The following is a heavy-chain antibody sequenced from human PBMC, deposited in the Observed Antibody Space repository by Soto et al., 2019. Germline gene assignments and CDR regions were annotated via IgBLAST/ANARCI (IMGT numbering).Heavy chain of an antibody. Sequence: AESLSLTCAAYGSSLSDNDCNWVRQPPGKGLEWVAEINDSGNTNYNPSLRMRVTISIYATNNQLSLNLRYVSAAETAVVYCRRGRGEFDAWGQGTPVTVSS. D-gene: IGHD2-21*01. J-gene: IGHJ5*02. CDR2: INDSGNT. V-gene: IGHV4-34*01. CDR1: GSSLSDND. CDR3: RRGRGEFDA.